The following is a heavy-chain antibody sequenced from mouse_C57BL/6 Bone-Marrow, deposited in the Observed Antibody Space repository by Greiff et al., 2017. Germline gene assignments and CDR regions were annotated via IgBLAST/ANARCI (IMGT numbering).Heavy chain of an antibody. J-gene: IGHJ3*01. CDR1: GDTCKEHK. Sequence: QVQLQQSDAELGKWGAEGKRDGKDSGDTCKEHKMNRMKQRHEQGREGIGYIYPRDGSTKYNEKFKGKETRTADKASSTAYMQLNSLTSEDSAVYFCARCYYDSWFAYWGQGTLVTVSA. CDR3: ARCYYDSWFAY. CDR2: IYPRDGST. V-gene: IGHV1-78*01. D-gene: IGHD2-4*01.